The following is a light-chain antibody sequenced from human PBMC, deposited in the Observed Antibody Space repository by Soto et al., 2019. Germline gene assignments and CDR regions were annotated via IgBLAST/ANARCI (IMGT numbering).Light chain of an antibody. J-gene: IGLJ2*01. CDR1: SSDVGSYNL. Sequence: QAVVTQPASVSGSPGQSITISCTGTSSDVGSYNLVSWYQQHPGKAPKLMIYEGSKRPSGVSNRFSGSKSGKTASLTISGLQAEDEADYYCCSYAGTDVVFGGGTKVTVL. CDR3: CSYAGTDVV. CDR2: EGS. V-gene: IGLV2-23*01.